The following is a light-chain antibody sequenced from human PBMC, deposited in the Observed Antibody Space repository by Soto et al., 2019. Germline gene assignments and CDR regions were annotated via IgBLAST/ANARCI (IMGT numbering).Light chain of an antibody. J-gene: IGLJ1*01. CDR3: CSPSGSYTDV. V-gene: IGLV2-11*01. CDR1: SSDVGLYDY. CDR2: DVT. Sequence: QSALTQPRSVSGSPGQSVTISCTGTSSDVGLYDYVSWYHQHPGKAPKLLIYDVTKRPSGVPDRFSGSKSGNTASLTISWLQAEDEGDYYCCSPSGSYTDVFGIGTKVTVL.